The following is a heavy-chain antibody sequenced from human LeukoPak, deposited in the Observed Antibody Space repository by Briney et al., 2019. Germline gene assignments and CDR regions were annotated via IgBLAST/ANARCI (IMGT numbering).Heavy chain of an antibody. CDR3: ARGVPVDNYYDSSGWNWFDP. CDR2: INHSGST. J-gene: IGHJ5*02. Sequence: SETLSLTCAVYGGSFSGYYWSWIRQPPGKGLEWIGEINHSGSTNYNPSLKSRVTMSVDTSKNQFSLKLSSVTAADTAVYYCARGVPVDNYYDSSGWNWFDPWGQGTLVTVSS. V-gene: IGHV4-34*01. CDR1: GGSFSGYY. D-gene: IGHD3-22*01.